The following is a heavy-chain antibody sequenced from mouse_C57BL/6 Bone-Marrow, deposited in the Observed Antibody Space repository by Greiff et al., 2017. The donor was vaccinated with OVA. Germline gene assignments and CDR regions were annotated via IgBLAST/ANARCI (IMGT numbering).Heavy chain of an antibody. V-gene: IGHV2-2*01. CDR2: IWSGGST. Sequence: QVHVKQSGPGLVQPSQSLSITCTVSGFSLTSYGVHWVRQSPGKGLEWLGVIWSGGSTDYNAAFISRLSISKDNSKSQVFFKMNSLQADDTAIYYCARKSYYGSSYWYFDVWGTGTTVTVSS. D-gene: IGHD1-1*01. J-gene: IGHJ1*03. CDR1: GFSLTSYG. CDR3: ARKSYYGSSYWYFDV.